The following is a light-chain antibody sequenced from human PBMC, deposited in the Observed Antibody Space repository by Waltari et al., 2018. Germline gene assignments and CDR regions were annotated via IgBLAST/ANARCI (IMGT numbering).Light chain of an antibody. CDR2: AAS. CDR1: LSILHSSQNKNY. Sequence: DIVMTQSPDSLPVSLGERATINCKSSLSILHSSQNKNYLAWYQQKSGQSPKVLIYAASTRESGVPDRFSGSVSGTDFTLTISGLQAEDVAVYYCQQYFSSPLSFGPGTKVDIK. CDR3: QQYFSSPLS. J-gene: IGKJ3*01. V-gene: IGKV4-1*01.